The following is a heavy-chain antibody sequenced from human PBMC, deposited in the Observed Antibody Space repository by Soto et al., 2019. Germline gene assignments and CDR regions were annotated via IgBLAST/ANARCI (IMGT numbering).Heavy chain of an antibody. D-gene: IGHD2-15*01. J-gene: IGHJ4*02. Sequence: GGSLRLSCAASGFTFDDYTMHWVRQAPGKGLEWVPLISWDGGSTYYADSVKGRFTISGDNSKNSLYLQMNSLRTEDTALYYCAKDIADGSYFDYWGQGTLVTVSS. V-gene: IGHV3-43*01. CDR1: GFTFDDYT. CDR3: AKDIADGSYFDY. CDR2: ISWDGGST.